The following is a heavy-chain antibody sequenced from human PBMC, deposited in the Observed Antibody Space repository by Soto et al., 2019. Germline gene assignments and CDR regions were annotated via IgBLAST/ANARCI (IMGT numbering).Heavy chain of an antibody. D-gene: IGHD6-19*01. Sequence: ASVKVSCKASGYTFTSYAMHWVRQAPGQRLEWMGWINAGNGNTKYSQKFQGRVTITRDTSASTAYMELSSLGSEDTAVYYCASPGIAVAYYYYYGMDVWGQGTTVTVSS. CDR3: ASPGIAVAYYYYYGMDV. V-gene: IGHV1-3*01. CDR1: GYTFTSYA. J-gene: IGHJ6*02. CDR2: INAGNGNT.